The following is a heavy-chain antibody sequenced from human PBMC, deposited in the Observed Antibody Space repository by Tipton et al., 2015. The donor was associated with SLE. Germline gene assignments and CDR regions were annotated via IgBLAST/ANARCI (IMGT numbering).Heavy chain of an antibody. J-gene: IGHJ4*02. CDR2: INWNGGST. D-gene: IGHD4/OR15-4a*01. V-gene: IGHV3-20*04. Sequence: SLRLSCAASGFTFDDYGMSWVRQAPGKGLEWVSGINWNGGSTGYADSVKGRFTISRDNAKNSLYLQMNSLRADDTALYYYAKGGLTESDYFDYWGQGTLVSVSS. CDR1: GFTFDDYG. CDR3: AKGGLTESDYFDY.